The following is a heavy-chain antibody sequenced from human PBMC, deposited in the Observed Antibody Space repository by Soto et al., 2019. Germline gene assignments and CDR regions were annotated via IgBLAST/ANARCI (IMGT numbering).Heavy chain of an antibody. CDR1: GFTFSSYA. V-gene: IGHV3-23*01. J-gene: IGHJ6*03. CDR3: AKDNGYGSGWYETPMDV. CDR2: ISGSGGST. D-gene: IGHD6-19*01. Sequence: GGSLRLSCAASGFTFSSYAMSWVRQAPGKGLEWVSAISGSGGSTYYADSVKGRFTISRDNSKNTLYLQMNSLRAEDTAVYYCAKDNGYGSGWYETPMDVWGKGTTVTVS.